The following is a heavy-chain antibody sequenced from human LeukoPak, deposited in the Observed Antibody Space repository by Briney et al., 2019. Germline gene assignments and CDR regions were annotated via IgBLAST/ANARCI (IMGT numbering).Heavy chain of an antibody. V-gene: IGHV3-30*02. Sequence: GGSLRLSCAASGFTFSSYGMHWVRQAPGKGLEWVAFIRYDGSKKYYADSVKGRFTISRDNSKNTLYLQMNSLRAEDTAVYYCAKDHTVLTPSHYFDYWGQGTLVTVSS. CDR2: IRYDGSKK. CDR3: AKDHTVLTPSHYFDY. D-gene: IGHD4-23*01. J-gene: IGHJ4*02. CDR1: GFTFSSYG.